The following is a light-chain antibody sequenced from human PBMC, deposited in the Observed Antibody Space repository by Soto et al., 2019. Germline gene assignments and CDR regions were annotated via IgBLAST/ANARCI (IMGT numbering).Light chain of an antibody. CDR1: QSVSRSY. Sequence: EIVLTQSPGTLSLSPGERATLSCRASQSVSRSYLAWYQQKPGQAPRLLIYGASSRATGIPDRFSGSGSGTDFTLTISRLEPEDFAVYYCQQYGSSPRTFGGGTKVDIK. V-gene: IGKV3-20*01. CDR2: GAS. CDR3: QQYGSSPRT. J-gene: IGKJ4*01.